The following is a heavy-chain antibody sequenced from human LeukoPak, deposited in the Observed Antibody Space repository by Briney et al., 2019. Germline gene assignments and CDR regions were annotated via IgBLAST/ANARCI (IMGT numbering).Heavy chain of an antibody. Sequence: GGSLRLSCTPSGFTFSSYWMSWVRQAPGKGLEWVANIKQDGSEKYYVDSVKGRFTISRDNAKNSLYLQMSSLRAEDTAVYYCARKAYGLDVWGKGTTVTVSS. CDR3: ARKAYGLDV. CDR1: GFTFSSYW. J-gene: IGHJ6*04. CDR2: IKQDGSEK. V-gene: IGHV3-7*03.